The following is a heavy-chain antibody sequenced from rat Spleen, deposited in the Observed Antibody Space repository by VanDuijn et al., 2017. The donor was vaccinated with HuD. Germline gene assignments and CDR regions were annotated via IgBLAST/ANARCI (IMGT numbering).Heavy chain of an antibody. CDR2: ITNTGGST. J-gene: IGHJ4*01. Sequence: EVQLVESGGGLVQPGRSLKLSCVASGFTFNNYWMTWIRQAPGKGLEWVASITNTGGSTYYPDSVKGRFTISRDNAKSTLYLQMNSLRSEDTATYYCTSGGYVYYGYVMDAWGQGASVTVSS. CDR1: GFTFNNYW. D-gene: IGHD1-6*01. CDR3: TSGGYVYYGYVMDA. V-gene: IGHV5-31*01.